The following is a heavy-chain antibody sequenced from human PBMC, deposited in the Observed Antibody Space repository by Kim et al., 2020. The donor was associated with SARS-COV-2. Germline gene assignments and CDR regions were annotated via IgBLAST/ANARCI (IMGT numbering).Heavy chain of an antibody. CDR3: ACYGDCIDY. CDR2: ISYDGSNK. CDR1: GFTFSSYG. J-gene: IGHJ4*02. Sequence: GSLRLSCAASGFTFSSYGMHWVRQAPGKGLEWVAVISYDGSNKYYADSVKGRFTISRDNSKNTLYLQMNSLRAEDTAVYYCACYGDCIDYWGQGTLVTVSS. D-gene: IGHD4-17*01. V-gene: IGHV3-30*03.